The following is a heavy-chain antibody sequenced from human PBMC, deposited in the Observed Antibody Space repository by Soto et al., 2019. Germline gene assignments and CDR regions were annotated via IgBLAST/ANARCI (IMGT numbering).Heavy chain of an antibody. Sequence: QVLLVESGGGVVQPGRSLRLSCEASGFTFSNYGTHWVRQAPGEGLEWVAHISYDGSNEHYTDSVKGRFTISRDKSKTLVFLHMNSLRPDDTARYHCAKDTYFRDSRGYYVFDYWGQGPLVT. CDR2: ISYDGSNE. J-gene: IGHJ4*01. V-gene: IGHV3-30*18. D-gene: IGHD3-22*01. CDR3: AKDTYFRDSRGYYVFDY. CDR1: GFTFSNYG.